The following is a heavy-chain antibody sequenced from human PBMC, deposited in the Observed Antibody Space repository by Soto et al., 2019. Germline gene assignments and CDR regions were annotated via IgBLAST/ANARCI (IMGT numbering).Heavy chain of an antibody. CDR3: ARDPLTVTTLNKWFDP. V-gene: IGHV1-69*04. Sequence: ASVKVSCKDSGGTFSSYTISWVRQAPGQGLEWMGRIIPILGIANYAQKFQGRVTITADKSTSTAYMELSSLRSEDTAVYYCARDPLTVTTLNKWFDPLGQGTLVTVSS. J-gene: IGHJ5*02. CDR2: IIPILGIA. CDR1: GGTFSSYT. D-gene: IGHD4-17*01.